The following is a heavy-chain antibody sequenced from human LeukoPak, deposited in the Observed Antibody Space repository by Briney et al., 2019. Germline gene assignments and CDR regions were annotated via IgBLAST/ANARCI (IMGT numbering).Heavy chain of an antibody. D-gene: IGHD3-10*01. Sequence: ASVKVSCKVSGYTLTELSMHWVRQAPGKGLEWMGGFDPEDGETIYAQKFQGRVTMTEDTSTDTAYMELSSLRSEDTAVYYCATDRPYEERLMVRGVMAYWGQGTLVTVSS. CDR1: GYTLTELS. CDR3: ATDRPYEERLMVRGVMAY. V-gene: IGHV1-24*01. CDR2: FDPEDGET. J-gene: IGHJ4*02.